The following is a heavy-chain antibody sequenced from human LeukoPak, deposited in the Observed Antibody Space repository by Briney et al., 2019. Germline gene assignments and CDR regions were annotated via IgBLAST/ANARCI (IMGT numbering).Heavy chain of an antibody. CDR2: ISWNSGSI. CDR3: AKDMDYLGYD. V-gene: IGHV3-9*01. D-gene: IGHD3/OR15-3a*01. Sequence: QPGGSLRLSCAASGFTFTNAWMSWVRQAPGKGLEWVSGISWNSGSIGYADSVKGRFTISRDNAKNSLYLQMNSLRAEDTALYYCAKDMDYLGYDWGQGTLVTVSS. CDR1: GFTFTNAW. J-gene: IGHJ4*02.